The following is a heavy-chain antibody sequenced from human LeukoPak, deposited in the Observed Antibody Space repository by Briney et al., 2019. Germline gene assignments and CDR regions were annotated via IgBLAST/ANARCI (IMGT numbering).Heavy chain of an antibody. CDR2: ISAYNGNT. CDR3: ATRAGEFITMVRGVIGWYFDL. D-gene: IGHD3-10*01. V-gene: IGHV1-18*01. Sequence: ASVKVSCKASGYTFTSYGISWVRQAPGQGLEWMGWISAYNGNTNYAQKFQGRVTITADESTSTAYMELSSLRSEDTAVYYCATRAGEFITMVRGVIGWYFDLWGRGTLVAVSS. CDR1: GYTFTSYG. J-gene: IGHJ2*01.